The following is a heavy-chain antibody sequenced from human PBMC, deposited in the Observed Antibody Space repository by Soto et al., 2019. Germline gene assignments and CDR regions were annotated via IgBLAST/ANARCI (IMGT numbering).Heavy chain of an antibody. D-gene: IGHD6-13*01. J-gene: IGHJ4*02. CDR3: ARVTEQQLDRPYFDY. CDR2: IYYIWST. V-gene: IGHV4-59*01. Sequence: KPSETLSLTCTVSGGSISSYYWSWTRQPPGKGLEWIGYIYYIWSTNYNPSLKSRVTISVDTSKNQFSLKLSSVTAADTAVYYCARVTEQQLDRPYFDYWGQGTLVTVS. CDR1: GGSISSYY.